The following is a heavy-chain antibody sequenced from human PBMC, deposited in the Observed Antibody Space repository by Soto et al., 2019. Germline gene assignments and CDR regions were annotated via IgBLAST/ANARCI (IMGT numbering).Heavy chain of an antibody. CDR1: GFTFDDYA. V-gene: IGHV3-9*01. Sequence: GGSLRLSCAASGFTFDDYAMHWVRQAPGKGLEWVSGISWNSGSIGYADSVKGRFTISRDNAKNSLYLQMNSLRAEDTALYYCAKENCISTSCYGSFDYWGQGTLVTVSS. J-gene: IGHJ4*02. D-gene: IGHD2-2*01. CDR3: AKENCISTSCYGSFDY. CDR2: ISWNSGSI.